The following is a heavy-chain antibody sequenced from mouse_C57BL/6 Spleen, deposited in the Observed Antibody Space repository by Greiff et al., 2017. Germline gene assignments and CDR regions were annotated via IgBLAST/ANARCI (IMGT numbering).Heavy chain of an antibody. CDR3: ASWEWFAY. V-gene: IGHV3-6*01. J-gene: IGHJ3*01. CDR1: GYSITSGYY. D-gene: IGHD4-1*01. CDR2: ISYDGSN. Sequence: DVQLVESGPGLVKPSQSLSLTCSVTGYSITSGYYWNWIRQFPGNKLEWMGYISYDGSNNYNPSLKNRISITRDTSKNQFFLKLNSVTTEDTATYYCASWEWFAYWGQGTLVTVSA.